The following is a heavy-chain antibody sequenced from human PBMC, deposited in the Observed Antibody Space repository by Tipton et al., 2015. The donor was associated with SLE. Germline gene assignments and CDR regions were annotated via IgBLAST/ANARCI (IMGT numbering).Heavy chain of an antibody. V-gene: IGHV4-59*12. CDR1: GGSISSYY. CDR2: IYYSGST. D-gene: IGHD3-3*01. J-gene: IGHJ4*02. CDR3: ARLPLRPPFDY. Sequence: TLSLTCTVSGGSISSYYWSWIRQPPGKGLGWIGYIYYSGSTNYNPSPKSRVTISVDTSKNQFSLKLSSVTAADTAVYYCARLPLRPPFDYWGQGTLVTVSS.